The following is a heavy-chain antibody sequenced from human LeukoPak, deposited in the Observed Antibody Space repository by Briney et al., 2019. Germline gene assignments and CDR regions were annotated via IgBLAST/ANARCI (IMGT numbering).Heavy chain of an antibody. CDR2: VSQDGSNR. CDR3: AKDTPSPNSGFYHY. CDR1: GFTFSSSG. V-gene: IGHV3-30*18. J-gene: IGHJ4*02. Sequence: GRSLRLSCAASGFTFSSSGIHWVRQAPGKGLEWLSTVSQDGSNRNYEDSVKGRFIISRDNSRNTVYLQMNSLRAEDTAMYFCAKDTPSPNSGFYHYWGQGTPVTVSS. D-gene: IGHD1-26*01.